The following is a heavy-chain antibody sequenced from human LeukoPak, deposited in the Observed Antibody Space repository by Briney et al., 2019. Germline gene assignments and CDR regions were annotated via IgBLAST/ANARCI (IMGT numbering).Heavy chain of an antibody. Sequence: GASVKVSCKASGGTFSSYAISWVRQAPGQGLEWMGRIIPILGIANYAQKFQGRVTTTADKSTSTAYMEPSSLRSEDTAVYYCAGGGVGAMYYYYYGMDVWGQGTTVTVSS. CDR3: AGGGVGAMYYYYYGMDV. CDR2: IIPILGIA. D-gene: IGHD1-26*01. J-gene: IGHJ6*02. CDR1: GGTFSSYA. V-gene: IGHV1-69*04.